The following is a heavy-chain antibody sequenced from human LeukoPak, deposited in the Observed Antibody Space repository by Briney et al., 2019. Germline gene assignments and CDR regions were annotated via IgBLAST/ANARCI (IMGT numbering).Heavy chain of an antibody. Sequence: PSETLSLTCTVSGGSISSGSYYWSWIRQPAGKGLEWIGRIYSSGSTNYNPSLKSRVTISVDTSKNQFSLKLNSVIATDTAVYYCASEGTTFSSFDYWGQGTLVTVSS. D-gene: IGHD1-1*01. CDR2: IYSSGST. J-gene: IGHJ4*02. CDR1: GGSISSGSYY. V-gene: IGHV4-61*02. CDR3: ASEGTTFSSFDY.